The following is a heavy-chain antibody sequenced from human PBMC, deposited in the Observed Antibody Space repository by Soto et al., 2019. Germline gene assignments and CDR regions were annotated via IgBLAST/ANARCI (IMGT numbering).Heavy chain of an antibody. CDR3: AKNYYYYYMDF. CDR2: INSDGSST. V-gene: IGHV3-74*01. J-gene: IGHJ6*03. Sequence: EVQLVESGGGLVQPGGSLRLSCAASGFTLSRYWMYWVRQAPGKGLVWVSRINSDGSSTSYADSVKGRFTISRDNDKNTLYLQMNSLRGEDTAVYYCAKNYYYYYMDFWGKGTAVTVSS. CDR1: GFTLSRYW.